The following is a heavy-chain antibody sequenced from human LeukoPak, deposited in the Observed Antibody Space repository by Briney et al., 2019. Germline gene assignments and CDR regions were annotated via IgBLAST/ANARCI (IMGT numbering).Heavy chain of an antibody. D-gene: IGHD2-21*01. J-gene: IGHJ3*02. CDR3: ASSLFPEDAFDI. Sequence: SETLSLTCAVSGGSISSGGYSCSWIRQPPGKGLEWIGYIYHSGSTYYNPSLKSRVTISVDTSKNQFSLKLSSVTAADTAVYYCASSLFPEDAFDIWGQGTMVTVSS. CDR1: GGSISSGGYS. CDR2: IYHSGST. V-gene: IGHV4-30-2*02.